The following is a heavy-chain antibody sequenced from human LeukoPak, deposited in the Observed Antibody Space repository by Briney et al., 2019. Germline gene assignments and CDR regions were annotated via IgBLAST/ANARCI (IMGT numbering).Heavy chain of an antibody. CDR1: GFTFSSYA. V-gene: IGHV3-23*01. J-gene: IGHJ4*02. Sequence: GGSLRLSCAASGFTFSSYAMSWVRQAPGKGLEWVSVISGSGGNTYYADSVKGRFTISRDNSKDTLYLQMNSLRAEDTAVYYCVAKLQPAYWGQGTLVTVSS. CDR2: ISGSGGNT. D-gene: IGHD1-1*01. CDR3: VAKLQPAY.